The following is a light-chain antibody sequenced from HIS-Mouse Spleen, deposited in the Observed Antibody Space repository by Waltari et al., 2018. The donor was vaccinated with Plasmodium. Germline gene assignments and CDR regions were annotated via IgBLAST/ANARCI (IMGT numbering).Light chain of an antibody. CDR2: EGS. V-gene: IGLV2-23*03. CDR1: SSDVGSYNL. Sequence: QSALTQPASVSGSPGQSITISCTGTSSDVGSYNLVSWYQQHPGKAPKLMIYEGSKRPLGVSNRFPGSKSGNTASLTISGLQAEDEADYYCCSYAGSSTFVFGGGTKLTVL. CDR3: CSYAGSSTFV. J-gene: IGLJ3*02.